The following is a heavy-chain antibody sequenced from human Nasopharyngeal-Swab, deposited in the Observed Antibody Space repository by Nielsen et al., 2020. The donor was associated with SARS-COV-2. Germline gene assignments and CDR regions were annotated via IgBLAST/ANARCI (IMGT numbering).Heavy chain of an antibody. CDR1: GYSFVNHW. D-gene: IGHD5-24*01. V-gene: IGHV5-51*01. CDR3: ARRAARDGYNYEVDP. Sequence: ESLKISCMASGYSFVNHWIGWVRQKPGKGLEWMGMVYPGNSEVAYSPSFQGQVTISADKSINTAYLQWTSLRASDTAMYFCARRAARDGYNYEVDPWGQGTLVTVS. CDR2: VYPGNSEV. J-gene: IGHJ5*01.